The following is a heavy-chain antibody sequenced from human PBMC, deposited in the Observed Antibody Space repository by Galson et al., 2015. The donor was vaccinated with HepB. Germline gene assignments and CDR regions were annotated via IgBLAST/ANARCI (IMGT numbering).Heavy chain of an antibody. J-gene: IGHJ6*02. CDR3: ARDPWFGDLLYPTNGMDV. Sequence: SLRLSCAASGFLFSSYAMHWVRQPPGEGLEWVAIISYDGSNKYYADSVKGRFTISRDNSKNTLYLQMNSLRAEDTAVFYCARDPWFGDLLYPTNGMDVWGQGTTVTVSS. V-gene: IGHV3-30-3*01. CDR1: GFLFSSYA. CDR2: ISYDGSNK. D-gene: IGHD3-10*01.